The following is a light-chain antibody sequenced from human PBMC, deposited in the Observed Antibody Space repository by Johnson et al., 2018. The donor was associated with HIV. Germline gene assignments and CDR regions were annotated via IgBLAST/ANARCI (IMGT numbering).Light chain of an antibody. CDR3: GTWDTSLGAQYV. J-gene: IGLJ1*01. CDR1: SSNIGNNY. CDR2: QTN. Sequence: QSVLTQPPSVSAAPGQKVTISCSGSSSNIGNNYVSWYQLFPGTAPTLLIYQTNKRPSGIPDRFPDSQSGMSATLPIPELHPGDEADYYCGTWDTSLGAQYVFGSGTKVTVL. V-gene: IGLV1-51*02.